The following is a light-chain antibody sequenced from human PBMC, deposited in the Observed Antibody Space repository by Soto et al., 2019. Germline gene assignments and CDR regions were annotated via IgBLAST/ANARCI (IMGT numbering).Light chain of an antibody. CDR2: AAS. CDR3: QQYGGSFLT. J-gene: IGKJ5*01. CDR1: QSVSSTY. Sequence: EIVLTQSPDTLSLSPGERATLSCRASQSVSSTYLAWYQQKPGQAPRLLIYAASSRATGTPDRFSGGGSGTDFTLTISRLEPEDFAVYYCQQYGGSFLTFGQGTRLEIK. V-gene: IGKV3-20*01.